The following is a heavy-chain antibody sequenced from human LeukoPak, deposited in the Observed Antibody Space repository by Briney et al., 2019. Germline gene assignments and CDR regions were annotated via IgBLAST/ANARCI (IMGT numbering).Heavy chain of an antibody. CDR1: GFTFSSYE. CDR3: AREAPQAYGMDV. Sequence: PGGSLRLSCAASGFTFSSYEMNWVRQAPGRGLEWVSYISSSGSTIYYADSVKGRFTISRDNAKYSLYLQMNSLRAEDTAVYYCAREAPQAYGMDVWGKGTTVTVSS. J-gene: IGHJ6*04. CDR2: ISSSGSTI. V-gene: IGHV3-48*03.